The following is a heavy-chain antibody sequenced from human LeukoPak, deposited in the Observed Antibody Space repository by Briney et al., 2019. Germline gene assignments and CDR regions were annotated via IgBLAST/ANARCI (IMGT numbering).Heavy chain of an antibody. D-gene: IGHD2-2*02. CDR1: GGTFSSYA. V-gene: IGHV1-69*01. CDR2: IIPIFGTA. Sequence: SVKVSCKASGGTFSSYAISWVRQAPGQGLEWMGGIIPIFGTANYAQKFQGRVTITADESTSTAYMELSSLRSEDTAVYYCARRVPAAIMVEKLTYNWFDPWGQGTLVTVSS. J-gene: IGHJ5*02. CDR3: ARRVPAAIMVEKLTYNWFDP.